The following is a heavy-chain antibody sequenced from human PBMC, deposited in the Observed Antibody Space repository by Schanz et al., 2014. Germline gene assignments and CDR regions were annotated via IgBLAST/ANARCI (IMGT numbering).Heavy chain of an antibody. CDR3: AKGMGYCSGGTCYDYYYYGLDV. D-gene: IGHD2-15*01. Sequence: QVQMVESGGGVVQPGRSLRLSCAASGFAFSVYGMHWVRQAPGKGPEWVAVIWSDGSTKYYADSVKGRCTISRDNSKNSLYLQMNSLRADDTAVFYCAKGMGYCSGGTCYDYYYYGLDVWGQGTTVTVSS. J-gene: IGHJ6*02. CDR2: IWSDGSTK. V-gene: IGHV3-33*03. CDR1: GFAFSVYG.